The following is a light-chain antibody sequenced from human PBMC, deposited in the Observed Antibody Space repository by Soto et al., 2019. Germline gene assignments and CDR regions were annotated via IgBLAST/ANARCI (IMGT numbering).Light chain of an antibody. CDR3: CSFARSSTWV. V-gene: IGLV2-23*02. Sequence: QPVLTQPASVSGSPGQSITISCTGTNSDVGNYNHVSWYQQHPGKAPKLMIFEVTKRPSGVSNRFSGSKSGNTASLAISGLQAEDEADYYCCSFARSSTWVFGGGTKLTVL. CDR2: EVT. J-gene: IGLJ2*01. CDR1: NSDVGNYNH.